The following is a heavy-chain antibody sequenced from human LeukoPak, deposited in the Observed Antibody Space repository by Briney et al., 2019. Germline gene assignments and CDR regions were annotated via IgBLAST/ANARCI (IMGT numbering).Heavy chain of an antibody. CDR1: GFIVSSNY. D-gene: IGHD5-18*01. CDR3: ARARGYSYGCDY. V-gene: IGHV3-53*01. J-gene: IGHJ4*02. CDR2: IYSGGST. Sequence: GGSLRLSCAASGFIVSSNYMSWVRQAPGKGLEWVSVIYSGGSTYYADSVKGRFTISRDNSKNTLYLQMNSLRVEDTAVYYCARARGYSYGCDYWGQGTLVTVST.